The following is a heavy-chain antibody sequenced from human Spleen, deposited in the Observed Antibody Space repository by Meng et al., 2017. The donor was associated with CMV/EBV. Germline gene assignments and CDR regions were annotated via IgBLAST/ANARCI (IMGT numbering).Heavy chain of an antibody. J-gene: IGHJ4*02. CDR2: ISWNSGSI. Sequence: SLKISCAASGFTFDDYAMHWVRQAPGKGLEWVSGISWNSGSIGYADSVKGRFTISRDNAKNSLYLQMNSLRAEDTAVYYCARDGILTGETLDYWGQGTLVTVSS. D-gene: IGHD3-9*01. V-gene: IGHV3-9*01. CDR1: GFTFDDYA. CDR3: ARDGILTGETLDY.